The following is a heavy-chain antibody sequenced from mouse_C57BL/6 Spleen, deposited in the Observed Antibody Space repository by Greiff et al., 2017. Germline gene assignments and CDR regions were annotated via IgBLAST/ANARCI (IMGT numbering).Heavy chain of an antibody. CDR2: LYPGDGDT. J-gene: IGHJ4*01. Sequence: VQLQQSGPELVKPGASVKISCKASGYAFSSSWMNWVKQRPGKGLEWIGRLYPGDGDTNYNGKFKGKATLTADKSSSTAYMQLSSLTSEDSAVYFCAKYDYDGGYAMDYWGQGTSVTVSS. CDR3: AKYDYDGGYAMDY. V-gene: IGHV1-82*01. CDR1: GYAFSSSW. D-gene: IGHD2-4*01.